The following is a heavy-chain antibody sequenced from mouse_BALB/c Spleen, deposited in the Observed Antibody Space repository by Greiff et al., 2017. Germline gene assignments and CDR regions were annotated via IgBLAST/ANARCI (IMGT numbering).Heavy chain of an antibody. V-gene: IGHV1-18*01. CDR2: INPNNGGT. CDR3: ARGYGSSYVYYAMDY. D-gene: IGHD1-1*01. J-gene: IGHJ4*01. Sequence: EVKLVESGPELVKPGASVKISCKTSGYTFTEYTMHWVKQSHGKSLEWIGGINPNNGGTSYNQKFKGKATLTVDKSSSTAYMELRSLTSEDSAVYYCARGYGSSYVYYAMDYWGQGTSVTVSS. CDR1: GYTFTEYT.